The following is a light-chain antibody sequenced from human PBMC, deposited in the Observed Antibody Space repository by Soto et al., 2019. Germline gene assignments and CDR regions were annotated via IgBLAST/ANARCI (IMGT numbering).Light chain of an antibody. Sequence: DIQMTQSPSSLSASVGDRVTITCRASQSISSYLNWYQQKPGKAPKLLIYAASSLQSGVPSRFSGSGSGRDLTLTISSLQPEDFATYYCQQSYSTPWTVGQWTKVDIK. J-gene: IGKJ1*01. CDR3: QQSYSTPWT. CDR2: AAS. V-gene: IGKV1-39*01. CDR1: QSISSY.